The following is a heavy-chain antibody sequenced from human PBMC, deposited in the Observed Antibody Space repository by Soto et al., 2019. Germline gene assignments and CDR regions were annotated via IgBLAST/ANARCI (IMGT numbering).Heavy chain of an antibody. J-gene: IGHJ4*02. CDR2: ISGSGGST. V-gene: IGHV3-23*01. D-gene: IGHD3-22*01. CDR1: GFTFSSYA. Sequence: VGSLRLSCAASGFTFSSYAMSWVRQAPGKGLEWVSAISGSGGSTYYADSVKGRFTISRDNSKNTLYLQMNSLRAEDTAVYYCAIPPPSMIVVVITLSPPIDYWGQGTLVTVSS. CDR3: AIPPPSMIVVVITLSPPIDY.